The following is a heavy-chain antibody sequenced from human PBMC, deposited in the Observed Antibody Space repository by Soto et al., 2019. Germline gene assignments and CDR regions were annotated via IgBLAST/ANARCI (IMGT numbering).Heavy chain of an antibody. J-gene: IGHJ6*02. D-gene: IGHD4-17*01. V-gene: IGHV4-4*02. Sequence: QVQLQESGPGLVKPSGTLSLTCAVSGGSISSSNWWSWVRQPPGKGLEWIGEIYHSGSTNYNPSLKRRVTISVDKSKNQFSLKLSSVTAADTAVYYCARDSADGDYGYYYGMDVWGQGTTVTVSS. CDR3: ARDSADGDYGYYYGMDV. CDR2: IYHSGST. CDR1: GGSISSSNW.